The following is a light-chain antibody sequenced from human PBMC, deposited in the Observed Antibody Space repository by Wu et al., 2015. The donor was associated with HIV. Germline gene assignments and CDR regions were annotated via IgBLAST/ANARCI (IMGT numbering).Light chain of an antibody. CDR1: QSVSNNY. V-gene: IGKV3-20*01. Sequence: EIVLTQSPGTLSLSPGERATLSCRASQSVSNNYLAWYQQKPGQAPRLLIYGASSRATGIPDRFSGSGSGTDFTLTIARLEPEDVAMFYCQQYDSSPITFGQGTRLEIK. CDR2: GAS. J-gene: IGKJ5*01. CDR3: QQYDSSPIT.